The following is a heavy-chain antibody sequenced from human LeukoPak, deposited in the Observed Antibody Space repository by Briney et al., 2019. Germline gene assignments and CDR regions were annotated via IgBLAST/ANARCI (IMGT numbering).Heavy chain of an antibody. V-gene: IGHV5-51*01. D-gene: IGHD6-19*01. CDR1: GCSVSGYW. CDR3: ATGYGSGRGAFDI. Sequence: GEALQIFSVGAGCSVSGYWVVWGRHMPGKKVEYMGIIYPGDCDNRYSPSFQGQVTISADKSISTAHLQWSSLLASDTAMYYCATGYGSGRGAFDIWGQGTMVTVSS. CDR2: IYPGDCDN. J-gene: IGHJ3*02.